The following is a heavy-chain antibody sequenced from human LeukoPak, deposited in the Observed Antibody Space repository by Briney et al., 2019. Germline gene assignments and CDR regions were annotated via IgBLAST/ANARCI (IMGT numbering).Heavy chain of an antibody. D-gene: IGHD3-16*02. Sequence: PSETLFLNFNFSCCSIRCYYWSLIRQPPGKGLELIWYIYYSGSTNYNPSLKSRVTISVDTSKNQFSLKLSSVTAADTAVYYCARAVYVWGSYRYSFDYWGQGTLVTVSS. V-gene: IGHV4-59*01. CDR2: IYYSGST. CDR1: CCSIRCYY. CDR3: ARAVYVWGSYRYSFDY. J-gene: IGHJ4*02.